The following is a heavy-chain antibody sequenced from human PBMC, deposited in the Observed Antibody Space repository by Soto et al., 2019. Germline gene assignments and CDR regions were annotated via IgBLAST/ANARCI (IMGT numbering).Heavy chain of an antibody. Sequence: SETLSLTCTVSGGSISSYYWSWIRQPAGKGLEWIGRIYTSGSTNYNPSLKSRVTMSVDTSKNQFSLKLSSVTAADTAVYYCARELGSGSLSRYYFDYWGQGTLVTVSS. CDR3: ARELGSGSLSRYYFDY. V-gene: IGHV4-4*07. D-gene: IGHD3-10*01. J-gene: IGHJ4*02. CDR1: GGSISSYY. CDR2: IYTSGST.